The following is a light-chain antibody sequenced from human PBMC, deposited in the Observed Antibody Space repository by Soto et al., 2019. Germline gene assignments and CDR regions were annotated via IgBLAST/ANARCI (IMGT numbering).Light chain of an antibody. Sequence: DIQMTQSPSTLSASVGDRVTITCRASQSIGTWLAWYQQKPGKAPKLLIYDASTLESGVPSRFSGSGSGTEFTLTISRLEPEDFAVYYCQRYGDSPPNTFGQGTKLEIK. CDR2: DAS. V-gene: IGKV1-5*01. CDR3: QRYGDSPPNT. J-gene: IGKJ2*01. CDR1: QSIGTW.